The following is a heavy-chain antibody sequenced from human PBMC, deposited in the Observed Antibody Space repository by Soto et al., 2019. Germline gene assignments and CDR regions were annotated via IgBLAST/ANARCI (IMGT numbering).Heavy chain of an antibody. CDR2: IYYSGST. D-gene: IGHD5-12*01. CDR1: GGSVGSGSYY. V-gene: IGHV4-61*01. J-gene: IGHJ4*02. CDR3: ASFIGGYDSDY. Sequence: PSETLSLTCTVSGGSVGSGSYYWSWIRQPPGKGLEWIGYIYYSGSTNYNPSLKSRVTISVDTSKNQFSLKLSSVTAADTAVYYCASFIGGYDSDYWGQGTLVTVSS.